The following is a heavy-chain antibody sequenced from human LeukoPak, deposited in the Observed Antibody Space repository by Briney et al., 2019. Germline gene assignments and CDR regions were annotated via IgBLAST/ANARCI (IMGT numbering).Heavy chain of an antibody. J-gene: IGHJ4*02. CDR3: TTDRDYGDYGIDY. Sequence: GGSLRLSCAASGFTFSNAWMSWVRQAPGKGLEWVGRIKSKTDGGTTDYAAPVKGRFTISRDDSKNTLYLQMNSLKTEDTAVYYCTTDRDYGDYGIDYWGQGTLVTVSS. CDR1: GFTFSNAW. D-gene: IGHD4-17*01. CDR2: IKSKTDGGTT. V-gene: IGHV3-15*01.